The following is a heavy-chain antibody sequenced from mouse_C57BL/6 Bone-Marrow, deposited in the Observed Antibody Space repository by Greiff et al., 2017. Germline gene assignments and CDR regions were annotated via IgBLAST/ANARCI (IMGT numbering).Heavy chain of an antibody. CDR2: IYPGDGDT. J-gene: IGHJ3*01. V-gene: IGHV1-82*01. CDR1: GYAFSSSW. CDR3: ARGGSSGYRFAY. D-gene: IGHD3-2*02. Sequence: VQLQQSGPELVKPGASVKISCKASGYAFSSSWMNWVKQRPGKGLEWIGRIYPGDGDTNYNGKFKGKATLTADKSSSTAYMQLSSLTSEDSAVYFCARGGSSGYRFAYWGQGTLVTVSA.